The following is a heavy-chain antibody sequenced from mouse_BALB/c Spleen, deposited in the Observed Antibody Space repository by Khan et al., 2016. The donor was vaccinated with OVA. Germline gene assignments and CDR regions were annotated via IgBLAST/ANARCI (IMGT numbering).Heavy chain of an antibody. J-gene: IGHJ4*01. V-gene: IGHV2-6-1*01. CDR1: GFSLTNYG. D-gene: IGHD2-10*01. CDR2: IWSDGSS. Sequence: VELVESGPGLVAPSQSLSITCTISGFSLTNYGVHWVRQPPGKGLEWLVVIWSDGSSTYYSALKSRLTISKDNSKGQVYLKMNSLQTDDTAVYLCARQPYYHYNIMDYWGQGTSVTVSS. CDR3: ARQPYYHYNIMDY.